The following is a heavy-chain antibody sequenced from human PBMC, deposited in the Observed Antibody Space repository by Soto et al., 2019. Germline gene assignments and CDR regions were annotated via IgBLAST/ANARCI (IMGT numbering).Heavy chain of an antibody. V-gene: IGHV1-18*04. J-gene: IGHJ6*02. Sequence: ASLKVSCKASGYTCTSYGISWVRQAPGQGLEWMGWISAYNGNTNYAQKLQGRVTMTTDTSTRTDYMELMSLRSDDTAVYYCARAGIYCSSTSCYYGSYYYYGMDVWGQGTTVTVSS. CDR2: ISAYNGNT. CDR3: ARAGIYCSSTSCYYGSYYYYGMDV. CDR1: GYTCTSYG. D-gene: IGHD2-2*01.